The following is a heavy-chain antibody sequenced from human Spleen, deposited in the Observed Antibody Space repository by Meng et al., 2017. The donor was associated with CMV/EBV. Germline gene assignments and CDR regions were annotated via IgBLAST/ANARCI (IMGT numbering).Heavy chain of an antibody. Sequence: GGSLRLSCAASGFTFSSYVMGWVRQAPGKGLEWVSTVLGTGPTYYADYVKGRFTISRDNSKNTLYLQMNSLKTEDTAVYYCTTEGCSSTSCYSDYWGQGTLVTVSS. J-gene: IGHJ4*02. CDR2: VLGTGPT. V-gene: IGHV3-23*01. CDR3: TTEGCSSTSCYSDY. D-gene: IGHD2-2*02. CDR1: GFTFSSYV.